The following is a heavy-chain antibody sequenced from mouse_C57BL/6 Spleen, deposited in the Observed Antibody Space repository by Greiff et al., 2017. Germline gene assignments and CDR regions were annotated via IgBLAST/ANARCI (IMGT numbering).Heavy chain of an antibody. CDR2: ISNGGGST. V-gene: IGHV5-12*01. CDR3: TRQGYYGIED. Sequence: EVKLMESGGGLVQPGGSLKLSCAASGFTFSDYYMYWVRQTPEKRLEWVAYISNGGGSTYYPDTVKGRFTISRDNAKNTLYLQMSRLKSEDTAMYYCTRQGYYGIEDWGQGTTLTVAS. D-gene: IGHD1-1*01. CDR1: GFTFSDYY. J-gene: IGHJ2*01.